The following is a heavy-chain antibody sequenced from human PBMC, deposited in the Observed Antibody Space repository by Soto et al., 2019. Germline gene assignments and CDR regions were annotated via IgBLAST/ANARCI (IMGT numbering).Heavy chain of an antibody. V-gene: IGHV4-31*03. CDR2: IYYSGSA. CDR3: ARAARDYKPTRPPSNFDY. Sequence: QVQLQESGPGLVKPSQTLSLTCTVSGGSISSGDYYWSWIRQHPGKGLEWIGYIYYSGSAFYSPSLKSRVTISVDTSKNQFSLKLRSVTAADTAVYYCARAARDYKPTRPPSNFDYWGQGTLVTVSS. J-gene: IGHJ4*02. CDR1: GGSISSGDYY. D-gene: IGHD4-4*01.